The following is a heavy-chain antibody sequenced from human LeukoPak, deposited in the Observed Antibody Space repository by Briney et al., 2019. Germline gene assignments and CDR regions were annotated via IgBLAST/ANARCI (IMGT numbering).Heavy chain of an antibody. CDR2: IYHSGST. V-gene: IGHV4-30-2*02. CDR1: GGSISRGGYY. Sequence: PSQTLSLTCTVSGGSISRGGYYWSWIRQPPGKGLEWIGYIYHSGSTYYNPSLKSRVTISVDRSKNQFSLKLSSVTAADTAVYYCARLSGNPLEWLPSHFDYWGQGTLVTFSS. CDR3: ARLSGNPLEWLPSHFDY. D-gene: IGHD3-3*01. J-gene: IGHJ4*02.